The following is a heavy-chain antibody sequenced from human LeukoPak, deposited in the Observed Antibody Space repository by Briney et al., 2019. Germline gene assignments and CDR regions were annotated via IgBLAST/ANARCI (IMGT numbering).Heavy chain of an antibody. V-gene: IGHV4-59*01. J-gene: IGHJ6*03. Sequence: PSETLSLTCTISGGSISSNYWSWIRQPPGKGLEWIGYIYYNGRTKNNPSLKSRVTISVDTSKNQFSLKLSSVTAADTAVYYCASGPDFYMDVWGKGTTVTVSS. D-gene: IGHD3-3*01. CDR3: ASGPDFYMDV. CDR1: GGSISSNY. CDR2: IYYNGRT.